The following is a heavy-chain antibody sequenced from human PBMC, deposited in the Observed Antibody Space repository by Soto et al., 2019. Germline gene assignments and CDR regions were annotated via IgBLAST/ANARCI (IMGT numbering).Heavy chain of an antibody. D-gene: IGHD3-3*01. CDR3: ARHYDFWSGYYTGWFDP. Sequence: SETLSLTCTVSGGSISSSSYYWGWIRQPPGKGLEWIGSIYYSGSTYYNPSLKSRVTISVDTSKNQFSLKLSSLTAADTAVYYCARHYDFWSGYYTGWFDPWGQGTLVTVSS. CDR1: GGSISSSSYY. J-gene: IGHJ5*02. CDR2: IYYSGST. V-gene: IGHV4-39*01.